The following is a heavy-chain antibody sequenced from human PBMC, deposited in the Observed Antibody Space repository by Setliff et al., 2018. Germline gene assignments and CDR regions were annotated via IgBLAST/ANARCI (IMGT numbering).Heavy chain of an antibody. V-gene: IGHV4-39*01. J-gene: IGHJ6*03. D-gene: IGHD3-10*01. CDR2: TYYTGDP. CDR3: ARHVGSRSRGYNYYYYYMDV. CDR1: DDSFTSSRYY. Sequence: PSETLSLTCTVSDDSFTSSRYYWGWIRQPPGKGLEWIGSTYYTGDPYYNPSLKSRVTMSVDTSRNQLSLKLTSVTAADTAVYYCARHVGSRSRGYNYYYYYMDVWGKGTTVTVSS.